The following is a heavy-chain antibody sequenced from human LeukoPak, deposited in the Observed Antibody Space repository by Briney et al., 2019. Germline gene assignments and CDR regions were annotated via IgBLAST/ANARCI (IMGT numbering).Heavy chain of an antibody. CDR3: ARVPPRVSYDFWSGYPSGYYYMDV. CDR1: RYTFTRYD. V-gene: IGHV1-8*03. D-gene: IGHD3-3*01. CDR2: MNPNSGDT. J-gene: IGHJ6*03. Sequence: ASVKVSCKASRYTFTRYDINWVRQAAGQGLEWMGWMNPNSGDTGYAQKFLGRVTFTRNTSISTAYMELSGLRSEDTAVYYCARVPPRVSYDFWSGYPSGYYYMDVWGKGTTVTVSS.